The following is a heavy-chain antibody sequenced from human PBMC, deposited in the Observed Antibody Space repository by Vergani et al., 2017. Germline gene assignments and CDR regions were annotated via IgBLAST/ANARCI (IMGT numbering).Heavy chain of an antibody. Sequence: EVQLLESGGGLVQPGGSLRLSCAASGFAFSSFAMSWVRQAPGKGLGWVSAISGSGGSTYYADSVKGRFTISRDNSKNTLYLQMNSLRAEDTAVYYCANSIAVAGRGDYWGQGTLVTVSS. V-gene: IGHV3-23*01. D-gene: IGHD6-19*01. CDR1: GFAFSSFA. CDR2: ISGSGGST. CDR3: ANSIAVAGRGDY. J-gene: IGHJ4*02.